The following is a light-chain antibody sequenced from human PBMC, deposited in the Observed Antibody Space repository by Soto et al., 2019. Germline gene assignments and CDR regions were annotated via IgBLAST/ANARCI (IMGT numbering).Light chain of an antibody. Sequence: QSALTQPASVSGSPGQSIIISCTGTSSDADAYNYVSWYQHHPGKAPKLLIYDVSNRPSGISNRFSGSKSGNTASLTISGLQPEDEADYFCSSYTSGTILFGGGTKLTV. CDR1: SSDADAYNY. V-gene: IGLV2-14*03. CDR2: DVS. CDR3: SSYTSGTIL. J-gene: IGLJ2*01.